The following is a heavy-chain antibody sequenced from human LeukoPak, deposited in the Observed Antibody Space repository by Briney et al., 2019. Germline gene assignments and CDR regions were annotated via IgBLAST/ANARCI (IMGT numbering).Heavy chain of an antibody. V-gene: IGHV3-7*01. Sequence: PGGSLRLSCAASGFTFSTEWMGWVPEAPGKGREGGATMKEEGGNSYYVDSVRGRFTISRDNAKNSLFLQMNSLRADDTAVYYCTRDGCSGWCHDYWGQGTLVTVSS. D-gene: IGHD6-19*01. J-gene: IGHJ4*02. CDR2: MKEEGGNS. CDR1: GFTFSTEW. CDR3: TRDGCSGWCHDY.